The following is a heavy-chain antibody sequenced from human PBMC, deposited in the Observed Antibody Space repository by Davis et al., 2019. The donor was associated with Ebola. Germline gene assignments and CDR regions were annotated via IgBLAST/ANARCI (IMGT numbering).Heavy chain of an antibody. CDR2: ISGSGGST. D-gene: IGHD3-3*01. CDR3: AKLTIFGIAYGMDV. V-gene: IGHV3-23*01. Sequence: PGGSLRLSCAASGFTFSSYAMSWVRQAPGKGLEWVSAISGSGGSTYYADSVKGRFTISRDNSKNTLYLQMNSLRAEDTAVYYCAKLTIFGIAYGMDVWGQGTTVTVSS. J-gene: IGHJ6*02. CDR1: GFTFSSYA.